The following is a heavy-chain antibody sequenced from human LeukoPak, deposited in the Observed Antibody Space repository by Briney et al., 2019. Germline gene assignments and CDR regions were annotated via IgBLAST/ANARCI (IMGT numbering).Heavy chain of an antibody. CDR3: ATDWPVW. D-gene: IGHD3-16*01. J-gene: IGHJ4*02. Sequence: TGGSLRVSCTVSGLTFSNTGMHWVRQAPGKGLDWLSYILGGSDTIHYADSVKGRFTISRDNAKNSLYLQMDSLGVEDTAVYYCATDWPVWWGQGTLVTVSS. V-gene: IGHV3-48*01. CDR2: ILGGSDTI. CDR1: GLTFSNTG.